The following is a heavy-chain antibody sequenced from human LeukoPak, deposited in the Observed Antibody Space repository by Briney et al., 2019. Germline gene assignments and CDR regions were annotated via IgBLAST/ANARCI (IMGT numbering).Heavy chain of an antibody. CDR3: ARGRITAAGYYYYYGMDV. CDR1: EFTVSSNY. J-gene: IGHJ6*02. D-gene: IGHD6-13*01. Sequence: KPGGSLRLSCAASEFTVSSNYMSWVRQAPGKGLEWIGSIYYSGTTYYNPSLKSRVTISVDTSKNQFSLKLSSVTAADTAVYYCARGRITAAGYYYYYGMDVWGQGTTVTVSS. CDR2: IYYSGTT. V-gene: IGHV4-39*07.